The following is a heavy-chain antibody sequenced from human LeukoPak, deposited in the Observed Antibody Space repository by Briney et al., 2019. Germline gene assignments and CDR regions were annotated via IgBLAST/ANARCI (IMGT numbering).Heavy chain of an antibody. CDR2: IDPYTGNT. J-gene: IGHJ1*01. D-gene: IGHD5-12*01. CDR1: GYTFVGYY. Sequence: ASVKVSRKASGYTFVGYYLHWVRQAPGQGLEWMAWIDPYTGNTHYAQKFQGRITVTRDTSLSTTYMELSWLTSDDTALYFCAREYSASEHWGQGTLVTVSS. CDR3: AREYSASEH. V-gene: IGHV1-2*02.